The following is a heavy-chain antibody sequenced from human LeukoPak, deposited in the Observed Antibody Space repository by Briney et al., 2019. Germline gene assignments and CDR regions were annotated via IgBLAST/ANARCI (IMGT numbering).Heavy chain of an antibody. D-gene: IGHD5-18*01. CDR1: GFTVSSNY. V-gene: IGHV3-53*01. CDR3: ARGERYSYGYEGDNY. Sequence: GGSLRLSCAASGFTVSSNYMSWVRQAPGKGLEWVSVIYSGGSTYYADSVKGRFTISRDNSKNTLYLQMNSLRAEDTAVYYCARGERYSYGYEGDNYWGQGTLVTVSS. J-gene: IGHJ4*02. CDR2: IYSGGST.